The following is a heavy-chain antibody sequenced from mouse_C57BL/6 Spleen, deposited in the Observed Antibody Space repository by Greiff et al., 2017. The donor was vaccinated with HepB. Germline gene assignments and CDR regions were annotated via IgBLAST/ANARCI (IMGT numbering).Heavy chain of an antibody. V-gene: IGHV5-17*01. CDR3: ASRDDGGGRGAMDY. D-gene: IGHD1-1*01. J-gene: IGHJ4*01. CDR2: ISSGSSTI. Sequence: EVQGVESGGGLVKPGGSLKLSCAASGFTFSDYGMHWVRQAPEKGLEWVAYISSGSSTIYYADTVKGRFTISRDNAKNTLFLQMTSLRSEDTAMYYCASRDDGGGRGAMDYWGQGTSVTVSS. CDR1: GFTFSDYG.